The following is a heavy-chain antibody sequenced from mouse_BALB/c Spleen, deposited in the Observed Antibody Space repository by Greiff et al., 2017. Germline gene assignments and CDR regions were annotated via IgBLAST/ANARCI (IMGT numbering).Heavy chain of an antibody. CDR1: GFNIKDTY. CDR2: IDPANGNT. V-gene: IGHV14-3*02. CDR3: AAGTNYYFDY. Sequence: EVKLVESGAELVKPGASVKLSCTASGFNIKDTYMHWVKQRPEQGLEWIGRIDPANGNTKYDPKFQGKATITADTSSNTAYLQLSSLTSEDTAVYYCAAGTNYYFDYWGQGTTLTVSS. D-gene: IGHD4-1*01. J-gene: IGHJ2*01.